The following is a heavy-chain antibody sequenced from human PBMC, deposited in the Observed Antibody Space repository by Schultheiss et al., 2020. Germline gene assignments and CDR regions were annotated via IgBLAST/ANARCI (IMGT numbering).Heavy chain of an antibody. CDR3: TTDYRSSSWYPYYYYYMDV. CDR1: GFTFSSYG. Sequence: GESLKISCAASGFTFSSYGMHWVRQAPGKGLEWVAVISYDGSNKYYADSVKGRFTISRDNSKNTLYLQMNSLKTEDTAVYYCTTDYRSSSWYPYYYYYMDVWGKGTTVNGS. CDR2: ISYDGSNK. J-gene: IGHJ6*03. V-gene: IGHV3-30*03. D-gene: IGHD6-13*01.